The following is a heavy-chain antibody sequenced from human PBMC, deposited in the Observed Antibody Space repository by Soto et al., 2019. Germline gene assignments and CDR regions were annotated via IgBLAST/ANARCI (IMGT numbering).Heavy chain of an antibody. CDR1: GFTFDTYT. D-gene: IGHD2-8*02. V-gene: IGHV3-21*01. CDR2: ISATTTYK. J-gene: IGHJ2*01. CDR3: ARGSASTPGHLWYFDL. Sequence: GGSLRLSCTASGFTFDTYTMNWLRQAPGRGLEWVSSISATTTYKYYAASVEGRFTISRDNAKNSLYLQTNSLGAEDTAVYYCARGSASTPGHLWYFDLWGRGTLVTVSS.